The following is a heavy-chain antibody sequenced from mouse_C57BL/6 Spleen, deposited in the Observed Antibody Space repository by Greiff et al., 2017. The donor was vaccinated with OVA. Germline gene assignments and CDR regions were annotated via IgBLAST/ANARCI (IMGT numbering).Heavy chain of an antibody. CDR2: INPYNGGT. V-gene: IGHV1-19*01. Sequence: EVKLVESGPVLVKPGASVKMSCKASGYTFTDYYMNWVKQSHGKSLEWIGVINPYNGGTSYNQKFKGKATLTVDKSSSTAYMELNSLTSEDSAVYYCARGHYYGSSYNWYFDVWGTGTTVTVSS. D-gene: IGHD1-1*01. CDR3: ARGHYYGSSYNWYFDV. CDR1: GYTFTDYY. J-gene: IGHJ1*03.